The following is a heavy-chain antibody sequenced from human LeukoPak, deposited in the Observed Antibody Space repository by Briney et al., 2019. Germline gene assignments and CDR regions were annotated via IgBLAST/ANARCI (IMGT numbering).Heavy chain of an antibody. V-gene: IGHV4-30-4*01. CDR2: IYYSGST. CDR3: ARSDIVATCYFDY. Sequence: SETLSLTCTVSGGSISSGDYYWSWFRQPPGKGLEWIGYIYYSGSTYYNPSLKSRVTISVDTSKNQFSLKLSSVTAADTAVYYCARSDIVATCYFDYWGQGTLVTVSS. D-gene: IGHD5-12*01. J-gene: IGHJ4*02. CDR1: GGSISSGDYY.